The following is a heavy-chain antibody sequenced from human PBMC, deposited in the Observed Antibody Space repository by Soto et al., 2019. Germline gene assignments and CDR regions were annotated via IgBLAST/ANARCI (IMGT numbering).Heavy chain of an antibody. CDR3: AKEVSLGSTVDLGY. Sequence: GGSLRLSCAASGFTFTIFAMSWVRQSPGKGLEWVSTISGSGGSTYYADAVKGRFTISRDNSMGTLYLQMKSLRVEDTAIYYCAKEVSLGSTVDLGYWGQGTLVTVSS. CDR2: ISGSGGST. D-gene: IGHD7-27*01. CDR1: GFTFTIFA. V-gene: IGHV3-23*01. J-gene: IGHJ4*02.